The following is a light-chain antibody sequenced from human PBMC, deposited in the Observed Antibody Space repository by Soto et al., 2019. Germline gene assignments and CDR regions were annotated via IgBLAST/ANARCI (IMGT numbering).Light chain of an antibody. V-gene: IGKV1-5*03. CDR2: KAS. Sequence: IQMTQSPATLSASEGDRATLPCRASQSISSWLAWYQQKPGKAPNLLIYKASTLESGVPSRFSGSGSGTEFTLTISSVQPDDFATYYCQQYKSYPLTFGGGTKVDIK. J-gene: IGKJ4*01. CDR1: QSISSW. CDR3: QQYKSYPLT.